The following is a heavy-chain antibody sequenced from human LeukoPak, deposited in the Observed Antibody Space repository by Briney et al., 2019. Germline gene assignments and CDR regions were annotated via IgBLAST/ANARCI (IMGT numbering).Heavy chain of an antibody. CDR1: GFTVSSNY. D-gene: IGHD4/OR15-4a*01. CDR3: ASPLDYAGAFDI. J-gene: IGHJ3*02. V-gene: IGHV3-66*01. Sequence: GGSLRLSCAASGFTVSSNYMSWVRQAPGKGLEWVSVIYSSGSTYYADSVKGRFTISRDNSKNTLYLQMNSLRAEDTAVYYCASPLDYAGAFDIWGQGTIVTVSA. CDR2: IYSSGST.